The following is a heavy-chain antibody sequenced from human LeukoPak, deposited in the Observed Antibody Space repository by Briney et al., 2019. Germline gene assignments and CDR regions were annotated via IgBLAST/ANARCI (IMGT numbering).Heavy chain of an antibody. J-gene: IGHJ4*02. Sequence: SETLSLTCTVSGGSISSYYWSWIRQPPGKGLEWIGYIYYSGSTNYNPSLKSRVTISVDTSKNQFSLKLSSVTAADTAVYYCARRSLSAPFDYWGQGTLVTVSS. CDR1: GGSISSYY. V-gene: IGHV4-59*01. CDR3: ARRSLSAPFDY. CDR2: IYYSGST.